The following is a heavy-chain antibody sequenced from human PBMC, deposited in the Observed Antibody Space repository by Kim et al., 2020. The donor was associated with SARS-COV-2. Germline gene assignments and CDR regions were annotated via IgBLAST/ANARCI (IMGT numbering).Heavy chain of an antibody. J-gene: IGHJ6*02. V-gene: IGHV7-4-1*02. CDR1: GYSFITYS. CDR3: VRGGGGIGEDYLYGMDV. D-gene: IGHD1-26*01. Sequence: ASVKVSCKASGYSFITYSMNWVRQAPGQGLEWMGWINTYTGDPSYARGFTGRFVFPVDTSVTTAYLQISSLKADETAVYYCVRGGGGIGEDYLYGMDVWGRGTTVTVSS. CDR2: INTYTGDP.